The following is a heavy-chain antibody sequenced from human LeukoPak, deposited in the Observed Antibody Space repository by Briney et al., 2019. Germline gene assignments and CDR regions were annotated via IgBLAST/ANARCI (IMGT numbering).Heavy chain of an antibody. CDR1: GFTFSNYA. V-gene: IGHV3-33*01. D-gene: IGHD5-24*01. J-gene: IGHJ4*02. CDR2: VWYDGTNE. CDR3: ARVREMATIALFFGHFDY. Sequence: PGRSLRLSCAASGFTFSNYAMHWVRQAPGKGLEWVAMVWYDGTNEYYADSVKGRFTISRDNAKNSLYLQMNSLRAEDTAVYYCARVREMATIALFFGHFDYWGQGTLVTVSS.